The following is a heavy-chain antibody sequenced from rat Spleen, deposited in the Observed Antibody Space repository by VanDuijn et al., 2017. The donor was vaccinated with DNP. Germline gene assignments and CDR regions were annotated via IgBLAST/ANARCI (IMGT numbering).Heavy chain of an antibody. CDR3: AKSAYSSYAMDA. D-gene: IGHD1-2*01. J-gene: IGHJ4*01. Sequence: EVQLVESGGGLVQPGRSLKLSCAASGFTFSNYGMHWIRQAPTKGLEWVASISPSGGSTYYRDSVKGRFTISRDNAKSTLYLQMDSLRSEDTATYCCAKSAYSSYAMDAWGQGTSVTVSS. V-gene: IGHV5-19*01. CDR1: GFTFSNYG. CDR2: ISPSGGST.